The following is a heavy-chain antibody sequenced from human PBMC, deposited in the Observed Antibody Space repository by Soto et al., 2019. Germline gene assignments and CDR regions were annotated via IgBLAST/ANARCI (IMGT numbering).Heavy chain of an antibody. V-gene: IGHV3-23*01. CDR3: AKLGFVLMELYYFHQ. CDR1: GFTFSSYA. J-gene: IGHJ4*01. D-gene: IGHD2-8*01. CDR2: ISGNSGKT. Sequence: EVQLLESGGGLVQPGGSLRLSCTAYGFTFSSYAMSWVRQAPGKELEWVSTISGNSGKTNYAESVKGRFSISRDNSKNTVHLQLDSLRAEDTAMYFCAKLGFVLMELYYFHQWGHGTLVTVSS.